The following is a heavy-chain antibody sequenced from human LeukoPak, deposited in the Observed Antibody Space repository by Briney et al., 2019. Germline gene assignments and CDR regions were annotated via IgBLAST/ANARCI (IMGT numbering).Heavy chain of an antibody. V-gene: IGHV4-59*12. D-gene: IGHD3-22*01. Sequence: SETLSLTCTVSGGSISSYYWSWIRQPPGKGLEWVGYIYYSGSTNYNPSLKSRVTISVDTSKNQFSLKLSSVTAADTAVYYCARVEGMIVVVTGAFGIWGQGTMVTVSS. CDR3: ARVEGMIVVVTGAFGI. J-gene: IGHJ3*02. CDR1: GGSISSYY. CDR2: IYYSGST.